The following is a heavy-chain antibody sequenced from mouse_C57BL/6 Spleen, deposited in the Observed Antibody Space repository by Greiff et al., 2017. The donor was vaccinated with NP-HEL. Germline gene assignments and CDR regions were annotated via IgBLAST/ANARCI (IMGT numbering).Heavy chain of an antibody. D-gene: IGHD1-1*01. CDR2: IYPGDGDT. CDR1: GYAFSSYW. J-gene: IGHJ4*01. V-gene: IGHV1-80*01. Sequence: VQLQQSGAELVKPGASVKISCKASGYAFSSYWMNWVKQRPGKGLEWIGQIYPGDGDTNYNGKFKGKATLTADKSSSTADMQLSSLTSEDSAVYFCARNYYGSSLYAMDYWGQGTSVTGSS. CDR3: ARNYYGSSLYAMDY.